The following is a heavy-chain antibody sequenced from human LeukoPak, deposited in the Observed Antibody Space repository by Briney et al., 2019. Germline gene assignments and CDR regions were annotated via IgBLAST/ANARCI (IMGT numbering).Heavy chain of an antibody. CDR1: GFTFSRYW. CDR3: ARDDYSSSVY. D-gene: IGHD6-6*01. CDR2: IKQDGSEK. J-gene: IGHJ4*02. Sequence: PGGSLRLSCAASGFTFSRYWMSWVRQAPGKGLEWVANIKQDGSEKYYVDSVKGRFTISRDNAKNSLYLQMNSLRAEDTAVYYRARDDYSSSVYWGQGTLVTVSS. V-gene: IGHV3-7*03.